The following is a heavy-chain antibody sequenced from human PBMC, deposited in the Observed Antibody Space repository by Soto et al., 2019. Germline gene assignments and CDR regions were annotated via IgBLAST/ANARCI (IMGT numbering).Heavy chain of an antibody. Sequence: MRLSCSASWFTFGGSAIHCVRQASGKGLEWVGRIRSKANNYATQYAASLAGRFTISRDDSENTAYLQMNSLKTEDTAVYYCTRHRNNWNYSDLDYWGLG. V-gene: IGHV3-73*01. CDR2: IRSKANNYAT. CDR3: TRHRNNWNYSDLDY. D-gene: IGHD1-7*01. J-gene: IGHJ4*02. CDR1: WFTFGGSA.